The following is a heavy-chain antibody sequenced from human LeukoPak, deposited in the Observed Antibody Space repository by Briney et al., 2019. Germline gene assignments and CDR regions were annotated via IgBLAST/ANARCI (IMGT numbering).Heavy chain of an antibody. V-gene: IGHV5-51*01. J-gene: IGHJ4*02. CDR3: ARHPSYTSGWPLDY. D-gene: IGHD6-19*01. CDR2: IYPGSSDT. Sequence: GESLQISCQGSGYRFSTYWIGWVRQLPGKGLEWMGIIYPGSSDTRYSPTFQGQVTISADKSISTAYLQWSSLKASDTAIYYCARHPSYTSGWPLDYWGQGTLVTVSS. CDR1: GYRFSTYW.